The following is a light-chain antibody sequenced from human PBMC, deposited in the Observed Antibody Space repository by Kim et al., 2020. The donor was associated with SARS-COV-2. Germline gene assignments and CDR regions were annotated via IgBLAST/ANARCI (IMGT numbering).Light chain of an antibody. CDR2: QHS. J-gene: IGLJ2*01. V-gene: IGLV3-1*01. Sequence: TAQRPTVTCSVDNLRNKYDHWSQEKPGQSPVLYIYQHSKRPSGTFGRFSGSNSGNTAALTISGTQAMDEADYYCQAWDSSTVVFGGGTQLTVL. CDR3: QAWDSSTVV. CDR1: NLRNKY.